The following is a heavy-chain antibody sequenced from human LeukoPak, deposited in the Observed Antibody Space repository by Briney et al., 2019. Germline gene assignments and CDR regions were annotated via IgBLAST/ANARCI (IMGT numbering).Heavy chain of an antibody. D-gene: IGHD3-10*01. J-gene: IGHJ4*02. CDR2: IYHSGNT. Sequence: SETLSLTCSISGDSIRNYYWSWIRQPPGKGLEWIGYIYHSGNTTYNPSLKSRVTMSIDTPKNQFSLNLSSVTAADTAIYYCARGNYGSGSYYVVDFDYWGQGTLVTVSS. CDR1: GDSIRNYY. V-gene: IGHV4-59*01. CDR3: ARGNYGSGSYYVVDFDY.